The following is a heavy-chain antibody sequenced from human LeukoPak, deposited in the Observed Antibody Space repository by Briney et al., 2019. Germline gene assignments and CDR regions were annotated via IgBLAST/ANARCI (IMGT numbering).Heavy chain of an antibody. J-gene: IGHJ5*02. V-gene: IGHV1-2*06. CDR1: GYTFTGYY. D-gene: IGHD3-3*01. Sequence: ASVKVSCKASGYTFTGYYMHWVRQAPGQGLEWMGRINPNSGGTNYAQKFQGRVTMTRDTSISTAYMELSRLSSDDTAVYYCARDEGTIFGVVIHHNWFDPWGQGTLVTVSS. CDR3: ARDEGTIFGVVIHHNWFDP. CDR2: INPNSGGT.